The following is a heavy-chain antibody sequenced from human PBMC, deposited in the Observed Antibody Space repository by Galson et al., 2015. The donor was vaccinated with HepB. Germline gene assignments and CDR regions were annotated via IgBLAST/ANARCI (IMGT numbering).Heavy chain of an antibody. CDR1: GGSVSSPDYY. V-gene: IGHV4-31*03. CDR2: IYYSGNT. D-gene: IGHD6-13*01. J-gene: IGHJ4*02. Sequence: TLSLTCTVSGGSVSSPDYYWNWIRQHPGKGLEWIGYIYYSGNTYYNAALKSRVAISVDTSKNQFSLSLMSVTAADTAVYYCARDHGPFAAPDYWGQGTLVTVSS. CDR3: ARDHGPFAAPDY.